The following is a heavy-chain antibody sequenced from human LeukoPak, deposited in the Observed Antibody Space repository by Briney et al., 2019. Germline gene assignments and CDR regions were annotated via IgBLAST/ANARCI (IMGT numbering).Heavy chain of an antibody. D-gene: IGHD2-15*01. CDR1: GFTFSRYA. J-gene: IGHJ4*02. Sequence: QVGGCLRLSCSASGFTFSRYAMHWVRQAPGKGLEYVSGINDNGGRTHYGDSVKGRFSISRDNSKNTMHLQMSTLRAEDTALYYCVKDVGGSCAFDYWGQGILVTVAS. V-gene: IGHV3-64D*09. CDR3: VKDVGGSCAFDY. CDR2: INDNGGRT.